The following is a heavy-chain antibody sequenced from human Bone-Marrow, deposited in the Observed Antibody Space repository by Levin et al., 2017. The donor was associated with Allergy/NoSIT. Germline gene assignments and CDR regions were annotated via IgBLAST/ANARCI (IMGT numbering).Heavy chain of an antibody. CDR1: GYSISSGGYY. V-gene: IGHV4-31*03. D-gene: IGHD5-24*01. CDR3: ARATGEGYKSAFDS. CDR2: IYYSGSS. Sequence: KSSETLSLTCTVSGYSISSGGYYWTWIRQYPGKGLEWIGYIYYSGSSYYNPSLKSRATISVDTSQNQFSLDLRSVTAADTAIYYCARATGEGYKSAFDSWGHGALVAVSS. J-gene: IGHJ4*01.